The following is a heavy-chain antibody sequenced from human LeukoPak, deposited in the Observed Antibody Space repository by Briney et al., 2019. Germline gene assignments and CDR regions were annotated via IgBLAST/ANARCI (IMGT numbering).Heavy chain of an antibody. CDR2: ICSGGST. V-gene: IGHV3-53*01. Sequence: QPGGSLRLSCAASGFTVSSTFMSWVRQAPGKGLEWVSVICSGGSTHYADSVKGRFTISRDNSKNTLYLQMNSLRAEDTAVYYCARDNAYFDYWGQGTLVTVSS. J-gene: IGHJ4*02. CDR1: GFTVSSTF. CDR3: ARDNAYFDY.